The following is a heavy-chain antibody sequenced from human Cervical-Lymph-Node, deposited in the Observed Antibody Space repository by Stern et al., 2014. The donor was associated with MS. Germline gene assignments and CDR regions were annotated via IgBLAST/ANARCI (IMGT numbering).Heavy chain of an antibody. CDR1: GFIFNYYG. CDR2: ISNDGSSR. V-gene: IGHV3-30*03. Sequence: VQLVESGGGVVQPGRSLRLSCAASGFIFNYYGMYWVRQALGKGLQWVAVISNDGSSRVYADSVKGRFTISRDNYKNTLFLQMNSLRVEDTGVYYCASRYDYGDYIYWGQGTLVTVSS. CDR3: ASRYDYGDYIY. D-gene: IGHD4-17*01. J-gene: IGHJ4*02.